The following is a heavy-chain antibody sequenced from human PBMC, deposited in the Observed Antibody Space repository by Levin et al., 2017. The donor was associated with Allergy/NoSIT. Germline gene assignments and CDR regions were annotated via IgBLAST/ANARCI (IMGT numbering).Heavy chain of an antibody. D-gene: IGHD3-3*01. J-gene: IGHJ4*02. Sequence: GGSLRLSCAASGFTFDEYAMHWVRQAPGKGLEWVSGISSKSGTIGYADSVKGRFTISRDNAKNSLYLQMNRLLPEDTAFYYCAKYETSGNYWGQGTLVTVS. CDR1: GFTFDEYA. CDR2: ISSKSGTI. V-gene: IGHV3-9*01. CDR3: AKYETSGNY.